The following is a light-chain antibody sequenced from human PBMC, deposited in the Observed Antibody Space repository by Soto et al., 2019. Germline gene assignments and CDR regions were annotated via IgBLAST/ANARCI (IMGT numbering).Light chain of an antibody. Sequence: DIQMTQSPSSVSASAGDRVTITCRASQGISSWLAWYQQKPGRAPKLLIYAASTLQSGVPSRFSGSGAGTDFTLTISGLQSEDVATHYCQQANSFRFTFGARTKMDIK. CDR1: QGISSW. CDR2: AAS. V-gene: IGKV1-12*01. J-gene: IGKJ3*01. CDR3: QQANSFRFT.